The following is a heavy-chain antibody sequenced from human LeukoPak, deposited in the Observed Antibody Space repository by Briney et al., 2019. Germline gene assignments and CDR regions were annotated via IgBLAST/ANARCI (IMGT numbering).Heavy chain of an antibody. D-gene: IGHD3-10*02. CDR2: ISSSGSTI. J-gene: IGHJ6*04. Sequence: GGSLRLSCAASGFTFINAWMAWVRQAPGKGLEWVSYISSSGSTIYYADSVKGRFTISRDNAKNSLYLQMNSLRAEDTAVYYCAELGITMIGGVWGKGTTVTVSS. CDR3: AELGITMIGGV. V-gene: IGHV3-48*04. CDR1: GFTFINAW.